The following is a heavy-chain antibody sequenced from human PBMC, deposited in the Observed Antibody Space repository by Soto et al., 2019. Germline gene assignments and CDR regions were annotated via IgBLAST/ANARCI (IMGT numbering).Heavy chain of an antibody. CDR3: AKDNYGSGSYGMDV. Sequence: HPGGSLRLSCAASGFTFSIYAMSWFRQAPGKGLEWVSAISGSGGSTYYADSVKGRFTISRDNSKNTLYLQMNSLRAEDTAVYYCAKDNYGSGSYGMDVWGQGTTVTVSS. CDR1: GFTFSIYA. D-gene: IGHD3-10*01. V-gene: IGHV3-23*01. CDR2: ISGSGGST. J-gene: IGHJ6*02.